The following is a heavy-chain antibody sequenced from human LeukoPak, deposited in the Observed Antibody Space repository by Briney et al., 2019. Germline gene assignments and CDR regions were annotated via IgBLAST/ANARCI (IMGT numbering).Heavy chain of an antibody. D-gene: IGHD3-22*01. J-gene: IGHJ4*02. CDR3: ASNLYYYDSSGPAFDY. CDR1: GGSISSYY. V-gene: IGHV4-4*07. CDR2: IYTSGST. Sequence: SETLSLTCTVSGGSISSYYWSWIRQPAGKGLEWIGRIYTSGSTNYSPSLKSRVTMSVDTSKNQFSLKLSSVTAADTAVYYCASNLYYYDSSGPAFDYWGQGTLVTVSS.